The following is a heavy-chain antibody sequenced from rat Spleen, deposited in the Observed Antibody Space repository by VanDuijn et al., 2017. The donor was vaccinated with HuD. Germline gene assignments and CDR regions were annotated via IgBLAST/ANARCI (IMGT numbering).Heavy chain of an antibody. Sequence: EVQLVESGGGLVQPGRSLKLSCAASGFTFSNHDMAWVRQAPTKGLEWIASITTGGGNTYYRDSVKGRFTISRDNAKNTQYLQMDSLRSEDTATYYCTREGNSGYDYWGQGVMVTVSS. V-gene: IGHV5S13*01. J-gene: IGHJ2*01. D-gene: IGHD4-3*01. CDR2: ITTGGGNT. CDR3: TREGNSGYDY. CDR1: GFTFSNHD.